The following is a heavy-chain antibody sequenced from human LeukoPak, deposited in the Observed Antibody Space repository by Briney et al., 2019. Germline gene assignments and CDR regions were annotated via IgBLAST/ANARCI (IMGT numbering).Heavy chain of an antibody. V-gene: IGHV3-23*01. Sequence: GGSLRLSCAASGFTFSSYGMTWVRQAPGKGLEWVSGVSGSGSSTKHADSVKGRFTISRDNSKNTLSLQMNSLRVEDTAVYYCAKIGRKYDFWTGFYEEEVDYMDVWGKGTTVTVSS. CDR2: VSGSGSST. J-gene: IGHJ6*03. CDR1: GFTFSSYG. CDR3: AKIGRKYDFWTGFYEEEVDYMDV. D-gene: IGHD3-3*01.